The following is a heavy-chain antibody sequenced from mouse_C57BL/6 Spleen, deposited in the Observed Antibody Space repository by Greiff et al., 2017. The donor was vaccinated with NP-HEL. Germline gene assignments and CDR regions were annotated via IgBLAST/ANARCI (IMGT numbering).Heavy chain of an antibody. Sequence: QVQLQQPGAELVRPGTSVKLSCKASGYTFTSYWMHWVKQRPGQGLEWIGVIDPSDSYTNYNQKFKGKATLTVDTSSSTAYMQLSSLTSEDSAVYYCAREWLRRRAWFAYWGQGTLVTVSA. CDR2: IDPSDSYT. V-gene: IGHV1-59*01. CDR3: AREWLRRRAWFAY. CDR1: GYTFTSYW. D-gene: IGHD2-2*01. J-gene: IGHJ3*01.